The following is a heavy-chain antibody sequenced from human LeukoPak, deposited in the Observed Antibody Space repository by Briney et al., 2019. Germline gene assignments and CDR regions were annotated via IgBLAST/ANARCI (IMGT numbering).Heavy chain of an antibody. D-gene: IGHD3-22*01. CDR3: ARVDYYDSTFDC. V-gene: IGHV1-2*02. Sequence: ASVKVSCKASGYTFTGYYMHWVRQAPGQGLEWMGWINPNSGGTNYAQKFQGRVTMTRDTSISTAYMELSRLRSDDTAVYYCARVDYYDSTFDCRGQGTLVTVSS. CDR1: GYTFTGYY. CDR2: INPNSGGT. J-gene: IGHJ4*02.